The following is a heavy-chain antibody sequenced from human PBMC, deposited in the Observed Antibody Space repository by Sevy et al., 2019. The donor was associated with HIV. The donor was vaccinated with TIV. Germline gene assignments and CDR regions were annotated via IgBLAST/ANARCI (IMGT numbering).Heavy chain of an antibody. Sequence: ASVKVSCKTSGFIFRNYGITWVRQAPGQRLEWMGWISVNNGNTNYAQNLQGRVTMTTDTSTTTAYMELRSLRSDDTAVYFCARDPSKQYLDYWGQGTLVTVSS. V-gene: IGHV1-18*01. D-gene: IGHD4-4*01. J-gene: IGHJ4*02. CDR2: ISVNNGNT. CDR3: ARDPSKQYLDY. CDR1: GFIFRNYG.